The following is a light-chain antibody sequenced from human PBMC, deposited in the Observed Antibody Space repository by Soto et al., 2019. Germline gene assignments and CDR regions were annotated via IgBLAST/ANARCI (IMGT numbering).Light chain of an antibody. J-gene: IGLJ1*01. V-gene: IGLV2-14*03. Sequence: QSALTQPASVSGSPGQSITISCTGTSSDVGYYNYVSWYQQHPGKAPKLMIYDVRNRPSGVSNRFSGSKSGNTASLTISGLQAEDEADYYCSSYTSSSTSVFGTGTKVTV. CDR2: DVR. CDR3: SSYTSSSTSV. CDR1: SSDVGYYNY.